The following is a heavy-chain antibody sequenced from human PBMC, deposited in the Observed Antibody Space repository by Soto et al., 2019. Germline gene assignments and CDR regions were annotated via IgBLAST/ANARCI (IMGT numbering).Heavy chain of an antibody. CDR3: ARHRFNSYDDTVYYYFDY. CDR2: ISGHNGNT. D-gene: IGHD3-22*01. J-gene: IGHJ4*02. Sequence: ASVKVSCKASGYSFTSYGISWVRQAPGQGPEWMGWISGHNGNTNHPQSLQGRVTMTTDTSRNTAYMGLRSLRSDDTAVYYCARHRFNSYDDTVYYYFDYWGQGTLVTVSS. CDR1: GYSFTSYG. V-gene: IGHV1-18*04.